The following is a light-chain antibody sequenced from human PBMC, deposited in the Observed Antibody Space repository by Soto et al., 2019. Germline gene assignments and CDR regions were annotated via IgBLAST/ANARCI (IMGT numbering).Light chain of an antibody. CDR2: DVN. V-gene: IGLV2-11*01. J-gene: IGLJ1*01. CDR1: SRDVANYKY. CDR3: CSYAGTYTRV. Sequence: QSVLSQPRSVSGSPGQSFTMSCTRTSRDVANYKYVSWYQQHPGKAPKLMIYDVNKRPSGVPYRFSGSKSGNTASLTISGLQAEDEADYYCCSYAGTYTRVFGTGTKVTVL.